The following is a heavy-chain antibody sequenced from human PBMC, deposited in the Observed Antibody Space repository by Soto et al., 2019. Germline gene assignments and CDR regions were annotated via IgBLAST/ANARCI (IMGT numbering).Heavy chain of an antibody. CDR2: LYYSGNT. CDR1: GGSISGGDYF. D-gene: IGHD3-22*01. V-gene: IGHV4-31*03. CDR3: ARMDDSSGHDLFDY. J-gene: IGHJ4*02. Sequence: QVQLQESGPGLVKPSQTLSLTCTVSGGSISGGDYFWSWIRQHPGKGLEWIGYLYYSGNTNYNPSLKRRVTISIDSSKNQFSLKLSSVTAADTAIYYCARMDDSSGHDLFDYWGQGTLVTVSS.